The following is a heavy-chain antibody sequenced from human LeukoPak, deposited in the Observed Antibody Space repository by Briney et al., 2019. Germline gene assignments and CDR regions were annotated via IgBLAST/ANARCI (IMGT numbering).Heavy chain of an antibody. D-gene: IGHD1-26*01. J-gene: IGHJ4*02. Sequence: PSETLSLTCIVSGYSISSGYYWGWIRQPPGKGLEWIGSIYHSGSTYYNPSLKSRVTISIDTSKNQFSLKLNSVTAADTAMYYCAKSGGYGLIDYWGQGTLVTVSS. CDR1: GYSISSGYY. CDR3: AKSGGYGLIDY. CDR2: IYHSGST. V-gene: IGHV4-38-2*02.